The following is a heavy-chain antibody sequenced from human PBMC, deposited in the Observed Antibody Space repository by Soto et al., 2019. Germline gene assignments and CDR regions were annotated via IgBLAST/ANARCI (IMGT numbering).Heavy chain of an antibody. CDR3: ARRPLYSNYVDY. J-gene: IGHJ4*02. D-gene: IGHD4-4*01. CDR1: GFSLSTSGVG. Sequence: QITLKESGPTLVKPTQTLTLTCTFSGFSLSTSGVGVGWIRQPPGKALEWLALIYWNDDKRYSPSLKSRLTIAKDTSKNQVVLNMTNTDPVDTATYVCARRPLYSNYVDYWGQGTLVTVSS. CDR2: IYWNDDK. V-gene: IGHV2-5*01.